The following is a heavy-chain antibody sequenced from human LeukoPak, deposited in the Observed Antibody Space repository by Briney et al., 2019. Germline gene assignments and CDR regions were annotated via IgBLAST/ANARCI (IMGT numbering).Heavy chain of an antibody. CDR3: ARDSYHTVTTREYYYYYYGMDV. D-gene: IGHD4-11*01. J-gene: IGHJ6*02. CDR2: ISAYNGNT. CDR1: GYTFTSYG. V-gene: IGHV1-18*01. Sequence: GASVKVSCKASGYTFTSYGISWVRQAPGQGLEWMGWISAYNGNTNYAQKLQGRVTMTTDTSTSTAYMELRSLRSDDTAVYYCARDSYHTVTTREYYYYYYGMDVWGQGTTVTVSS.